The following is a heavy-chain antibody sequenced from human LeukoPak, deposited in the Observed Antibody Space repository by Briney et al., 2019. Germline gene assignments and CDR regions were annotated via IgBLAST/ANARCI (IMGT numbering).Heavy chain of an antibody. J-gene: IGHJ3*02. V-gene: IGHV3-7*01. CDR1: GFTFSSYW. CDR2: IKQDGSEK. D-gene: IGHD1-26*01. Sequence: PGGSLRLSCAASGFTFSSYWMSWMRQAPGKGLEWVANIKQDGSEKYYVDSVKGRFTISRDNSKNTLYLQMNSLRAEDTAVYYCARDAGRSYPLYDTFDIWGQGTMVTVSS. CDR3: ARDAGRSYPLYDTFDI.